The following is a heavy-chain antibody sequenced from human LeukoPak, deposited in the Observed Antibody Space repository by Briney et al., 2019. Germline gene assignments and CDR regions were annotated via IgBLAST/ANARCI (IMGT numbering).Heavy chain of an antibody. CDR2: ITSSINYI. Sequence: KPGGSLRLSCAASGFTFSSYSMNWVRQAPGRGLEWVSYITSSINYIYYADSVKGRFTISRDNAKNSVYLQLHSLRAEDTAVYYCARAALAGLSHNWFDPWGQGTLVTASS. CDR3: ARAALAGLSHNWFDP. V-gene: IGHV3-21*01. J-gene: IGHJ5*02. CDR1: GFTFSSYS.